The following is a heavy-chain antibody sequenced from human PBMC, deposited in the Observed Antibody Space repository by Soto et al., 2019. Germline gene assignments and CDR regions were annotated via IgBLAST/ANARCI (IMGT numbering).Heavy chain of an antibody. V-gene: IGHV5-51*01. CDR2: IYPGDSDT. Sequence: GGSLRLSCKGSGYSFTSYWIGWVRQMPGKGLEWMGIIYPGDSDTRYSPSFQGQVTISADKSISTAYLQWSSLKASDTAMYYCARALYYYDSSGYYYFDYWGQGTLVTVSS. J-gene: IGHJ4*02. CDR1: GYSFTSYW. CDR3: ARALYYYDSSGYYYFDY. D-gene: IGHD3-22*01.